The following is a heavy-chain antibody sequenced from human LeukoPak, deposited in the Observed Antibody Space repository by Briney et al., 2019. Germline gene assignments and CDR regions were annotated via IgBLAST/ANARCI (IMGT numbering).Heavy chain of an antibody. V-gene: IGHV4-34*01. D-gene: IGHD3-3*01. J-gene: IGHJ6*03. CDR3: ARGETKRVRYYYYYYYMDV. Sequence: PSETLSLTCAVYGGSFSGYYWSWIRQPPGKGLEWIGEINHSGSTNYNPSLKSRVTISVDTSKNQFSLKLSSVTAADTAVYYCARGETKRVRYYYYYYYMDVWGKGTTVTVS. CDR1: GGSFSGYY. CDR2: INHSGST.